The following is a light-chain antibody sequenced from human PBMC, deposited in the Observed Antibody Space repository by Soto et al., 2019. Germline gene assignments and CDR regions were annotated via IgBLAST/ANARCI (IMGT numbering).Light chain of an antibody. J-gene: IGLJ3*02. V-gene: IGLV2-14*01. CDR1: SSDIGAYNY. CDR2: GLT. CDR3: SSYTTSLTLV. Sequence: QSALTQPASVSGSPGQSITISCTGTSSDIGAYNYVSWYQQHPGKAPKLLIYGLTNRPSGVSNRFSGSKSGNTASLTISGLKAEDDADYYCSSYTTSLTLVFGGGTKLTVL.